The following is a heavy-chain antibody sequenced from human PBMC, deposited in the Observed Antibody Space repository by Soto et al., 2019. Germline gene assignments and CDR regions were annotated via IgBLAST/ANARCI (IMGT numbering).Heavy chain of an antibody. CDR2: INHSGST. D-gene: IGHD3-10*01. V-gene: IGHV4-34*01. CDR3: ARIVSSGSYFPFDY. J-gene: IGHJ4*02. Sequence: PSETLSLTCAVYGGSFSHYFWSWVRQPPGKGLEWIGEINHSGSTNYNPSLKSRVAMSIDTSKNQFSLRLSSVTAADTAMYYCARIVSSGSYFPFDYWGQGTVVTVSS. CDR1: GGSFSHYF.